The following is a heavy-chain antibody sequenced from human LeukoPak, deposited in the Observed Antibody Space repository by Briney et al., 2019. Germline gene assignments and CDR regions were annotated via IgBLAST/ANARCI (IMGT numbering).Heavy chain of an antibody. CDR2: IYGGDNR. J-gene: IGHJ4*02. CDR3: ARGPTVSSTWDY. Sequence: GGSLRLSCAASGFTVSSAYASWVRQAPGKGLEWVSSIYGGDNREYSDSVKGRFTISRDDSKNTVSLQMSSLRVEDTAVYYCARGPTVSSTWDYWGQGTLVTVSP. CDR1: GFTVSSAY. D-gene: IGHD2-2*01. V-gene: IGHV3-53*01.